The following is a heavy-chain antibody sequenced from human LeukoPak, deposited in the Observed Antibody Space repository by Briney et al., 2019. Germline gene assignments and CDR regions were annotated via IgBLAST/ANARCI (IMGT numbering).Heavy chain of an antibody. J-gene: IGHJ4*02. V-gene: IGHV1-46*01. CDR1: GCTFTSNY. CDR3: ARDQEGFDY. Sequence: ASVKVSCKASGCTFTSNYIHWVRQAPGQGLEWMGMIYPRDGSTSYAQKFQGRVTVTRDTSTSTVHMELNGLRSEDTAVYYCARDQEGFDYWGQGTLVTVSS. CDR2: IYPRDGST.